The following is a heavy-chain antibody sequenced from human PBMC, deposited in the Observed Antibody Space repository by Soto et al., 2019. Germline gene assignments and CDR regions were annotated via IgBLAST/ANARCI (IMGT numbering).Heavy chain of an antibody. CDR1: GFTFSSYA. Sequence: GGSLRLSCATSGFTFSSYAMSWVRQAPGKGLERVSYISSSSSTIYYADSVKGRFTISRDNAKNSLYLQMNSLRAEDTAVYYCARASNLVSFDYWGPGTLVIGS. CDR3: ARASNLVSFDY. V-gene: IGHV3-48*01. D-gene: IGHD4-4*01. CDR2: ISSSSSTI. J-gene: IGHJ4*02.